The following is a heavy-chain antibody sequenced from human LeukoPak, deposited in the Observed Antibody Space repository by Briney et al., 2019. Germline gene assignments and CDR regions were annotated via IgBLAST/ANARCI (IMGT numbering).Heavy chain of an antibody. CDR1: GFTFSTYS. Sequence: SGVSLRLSCASSGFTFSTYSMYGVRQAPGKGLEWVSYISSRRNTIYYANSVRGRFTISRDNAKNSLYLQMNSLRVEDTAVYYCARDPSQFLEPHWLDPWGQGTLVTVPS. CDR2: ISSRRNTI. V-gene: IGHV3-48*01. D-gene: IGHD3-3*01. J-gene: IGHJ5*02. CDR3: ARDPSQFLEPHWLDP.